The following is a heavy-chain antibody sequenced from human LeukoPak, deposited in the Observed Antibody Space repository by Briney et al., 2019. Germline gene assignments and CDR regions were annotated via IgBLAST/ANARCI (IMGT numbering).Heavy chain of an antibody. Sequence: ASVKVSCKAFGYTFTSNYMHWVQQAPGQGPEWMGVISPSGGSTTYAQKFQGRVTLTRDMSTSTDYLELSSLRSEDTAVYYCAVGVRSSGSYQIWGHAFDIWGQGTMVTVSS. D-gene: IGHD3-10*01. J-gene: IGHJ3*02. CDR2: ISPSGGST. V-gene: IGHV1-46*01. CDR1: GYTFTSNY. CDR3: AVGVRSSGSYQIWGHAFDI.